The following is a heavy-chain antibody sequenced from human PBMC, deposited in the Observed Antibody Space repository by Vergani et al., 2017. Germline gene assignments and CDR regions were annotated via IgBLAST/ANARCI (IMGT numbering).Heavy chain of an antibody. D-gene: IGHD2-2*01. Sequence: EVQLLESGGGLVQPGGSLRLSCAASGFTFSSYAMSWVRQAPGKGREWVSAISGSGSSTYYADSVKGRFTISRVNSKNTLYLQMNSLRAEDTAVYYCAKDHETRSEIVVVPAANFHWGQGSLVTVSS. J-gene: IGHJ4*02. CDR1: GFTFSSYA. CDR3: AKDHETRSEIVVVPAANFH. CDR2: ISGSGSST. V-gene: IGHV3-23*01.